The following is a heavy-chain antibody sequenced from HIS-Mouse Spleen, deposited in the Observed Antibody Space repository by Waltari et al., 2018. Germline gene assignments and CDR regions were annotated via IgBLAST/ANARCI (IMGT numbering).Heavy chain of an antibody. CDR2: INHSGST. D-gene: IGHD6-13*01. CDR1: GGSFSGYY. CDR3: ARYRLNPASSSSWYFDY. V-gene: IGHV4-34*01. J-gene: IGHJ4*02. Sequence: QVQLQQWGAGLLQPSETLPLTCAGYGGSFSGYYWSWTRQPPGKGLEWIGEINHSGSTNYNPSLKSRVTISVDTSKNQFSLKLSSVTAADTAVYYCARYRLNPASSSSWYFDYWGQGTLVTVSS.